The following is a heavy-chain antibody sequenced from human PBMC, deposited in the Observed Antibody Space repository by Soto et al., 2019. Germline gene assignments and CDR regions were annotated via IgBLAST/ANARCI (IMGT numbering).Heavy chain of an antibody. Sequence: SETPSLTCTVSDGSISSYYWSWVRQPPGKGLEWIGYISYSGTTNDNPSLRSRVTISIDTSKNQFSLKLSSVTAADTAVYYCARRTGSYLDCWGQGTLVTVSS. V-gene: IGHV4-59*01. CDR1: DGSISSYY. CDR2: ISYSGTT. CDR3: ARRTGSYLDC. J-gene: IGHJ4*02. D-gene: IGHD6-19*01.